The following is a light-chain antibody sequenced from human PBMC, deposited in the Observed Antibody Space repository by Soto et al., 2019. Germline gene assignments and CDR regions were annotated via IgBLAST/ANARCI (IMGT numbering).Light chain of an antibody. V-gene: IGKV1-12*01. CDR3: QQGNSFPWT. Sequence: DIQMTQSPSSVSASVGDRVTITCRASQGISSWLAWFQQKPGKAPELLIYTASTLQSGVPPRFSGSESGTDFTLTISSLQPEDFATYYCQQGNSFPWTFGQGTKVEIK. J-gene: IGKJ1*01. CDR2: TAS. CDR1: QGISSW.